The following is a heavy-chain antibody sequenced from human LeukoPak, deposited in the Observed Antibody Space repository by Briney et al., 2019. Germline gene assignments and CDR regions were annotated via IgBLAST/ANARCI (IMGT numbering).Heavy chain of an antibody. D-gene: IGHD2-2*01. Sequence: PGGSLRLSCAASGFTFSDYGMHWVRQAPGKGLEWVAVISYDGNSEYYADSVKGRFSISRDNSKDTLYLQMNSLRPEDTAVYYCAKRQSTGSYDPGAQGTLVTVSS. V-gene: IGHV3-30*18. J-gene: IGHJ5*02. CDR1: GFTFSDYG. CDR3: AKRQSTGSYDP. CDR2: ISYDGNSE.